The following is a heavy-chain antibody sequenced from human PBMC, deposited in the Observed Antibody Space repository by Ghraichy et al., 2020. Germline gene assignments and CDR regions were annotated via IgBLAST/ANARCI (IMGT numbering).Heavy chain of an antibody. CDR3: AKDLGGDYRSFDY. J-gene: IGHJ4*02. V-gene: IGHV3-30*02. CDR1: GFTFSIYG. D-gene: IGHD2-21*01. Sequence: SCAASGFTFSIYGMHWVRQAPGKGLEWVAYKRHDGSNEYFADSVKGRFTISRDNSKNTLYLQMNSLRAEDTAVYYCAKDLGGDYRSFDYWGQGTLVTVSS. CDR2: KRHDGSNE.